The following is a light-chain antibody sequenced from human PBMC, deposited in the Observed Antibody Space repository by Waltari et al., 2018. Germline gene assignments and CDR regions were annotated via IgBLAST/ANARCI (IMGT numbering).Light chain of an antibody. V-gene: IGKV3-11*01. CDR2: DAS. J-gene: IGKJ5*01. Sequence: EIVLTQSPDTLSLSPGERATLSCRASQSVSSYLAWYQQKPGQAPRLLIYDASNRATGTPARFSGSGSGIDFTLTISSLEPEDFAVYYCQQRSSWPPAFGQGTRLEI. CDR3: QQRSSWPPA. CDR1: QSVSSY.